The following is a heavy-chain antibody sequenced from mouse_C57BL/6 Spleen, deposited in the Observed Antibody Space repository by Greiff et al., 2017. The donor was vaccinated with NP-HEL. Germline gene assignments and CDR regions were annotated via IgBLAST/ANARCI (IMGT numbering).Heavy chain of an antibody. J-gene: IGHJ4*01. CDR3: ASGSNYDMDY. Sequence: VQLQQSGAELARPGASVKMSCKASGYTFTSYTMHWVKQRPGQGLEWIGYINPSSGYTKYNQKFKDKATLTADKSSSTAYMQPSSVTSEDSAVSHWASGSNYDMDYWGQGTSVTVSS. D-gene: IGHD1-1*01. CDR2: INPSSGYT. V-gene: IGHV1-4*01. CDR1: GYTFTSYT.